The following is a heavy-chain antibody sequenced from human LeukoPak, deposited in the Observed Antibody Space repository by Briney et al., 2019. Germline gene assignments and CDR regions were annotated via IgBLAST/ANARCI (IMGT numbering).Heavy chain of an antibody. CDR2: ISSDGSTT. V-gene: IGHV3-74*01. CDR1: GFTFSRFW. D-gene: IGHD3-10*01. Sequence: PGGSLRLSCAASGFTFSRFWMRWARQPPGEGLVWASHISSDGSTTTYADSVKGRITISRDNAKNMVWLQMNSLRAEDTAVYFCASETYYYGSESYYKGQLWGQGTLVTVSS. CDR3: ASETYYYGSESYYKGQL. J-gene: IGHJ4*02.